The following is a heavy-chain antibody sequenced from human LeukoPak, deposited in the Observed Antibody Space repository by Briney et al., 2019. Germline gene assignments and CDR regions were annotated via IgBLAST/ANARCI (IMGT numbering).Heavy chain of an antibody. V-gene: IGHV3-48*03. Sequence: GGSLRLSCAASGFTFSSYEMNWVRQAPGKWLEWVSYISSSGSTIYYADSVKGRFTISRDNAKNSLYLQMNSLRAEDTAVYYCASGSRGYSYGQFDYWGQGTLVTVSS. CDR1: GFTFSSYE. J-gene: IGHJ4*02. CDR2: ISSSGSTI. D-gene: IGHD5-18*01. CDR3: ASGSRGYSYGQFDY.